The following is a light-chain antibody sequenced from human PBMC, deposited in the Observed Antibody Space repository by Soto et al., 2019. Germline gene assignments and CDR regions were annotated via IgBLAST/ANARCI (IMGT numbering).Light chain of an antibody. CDR1: QTVNNF. CDR3: QQRSGRLT. Sequence: ESVLTQSPATLSLSPGERATLSCRASQTVNNFLAWYQQKPGQVPRLLIYDAVTRATGIPDRFSGSVSGTEFTLTISSLEPEDFAVYYCQQRSGRLTFGGGTKVELK. V-gene: IGKV3-11*01. CDR2: DAV. J-gene: IGKJ4*01.